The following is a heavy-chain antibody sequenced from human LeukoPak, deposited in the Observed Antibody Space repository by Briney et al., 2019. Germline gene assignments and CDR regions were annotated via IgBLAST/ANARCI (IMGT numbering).Heavy chain of an antibody. J-gene: IGHJ5*02. V-gene: IGHV1-46*01. Sequence: ASVKVSCKASGYTFTDHYMHWVRQAPGQGLEWMGLINPSGSSTIYAQKFQGRVTMTRDMSTSTDYMELSSLRSEDTAVYYCARDNSVGDYAWWFDPWGQGTLVTVSS. CDR2: INPSGSST. CDR1: GYTFTDHY. CDR3: ARDNSVGDYAWWFDP. D-gene: IGHD1-26*01.